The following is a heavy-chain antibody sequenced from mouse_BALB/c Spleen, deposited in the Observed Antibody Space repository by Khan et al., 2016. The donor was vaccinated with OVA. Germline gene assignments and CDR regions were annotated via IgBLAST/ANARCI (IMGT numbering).Heavy chain of an antibody. J-gene: IGHJ3*01. CDR3: TRSGYANPFAY. V-gene: IGHV1S81*02. Sequence: QVRLQQSGAELVKPGASVKLSCKASGYTFSSYYMYWVKQRPGQGLEWIGGINPSNGGTNFNEKFKTQATLTVDKSSTTAYMHHSSLTSEDFAVYYCTRSGYANPFAYWGQGTLVTVSA. CDR2: INPSNGGT. D-gene: IGHD2-10*02. CDR1: GYTFSSYY.